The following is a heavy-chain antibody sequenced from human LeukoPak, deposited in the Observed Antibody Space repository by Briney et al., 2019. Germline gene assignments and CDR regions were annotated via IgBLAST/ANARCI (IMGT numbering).Heavy chain of an antibody. Sequence: SGGSLRLSCAASGFTFSSYEMNWVRQASGKGLEWVSYISSSGSTIYYADSVKGRFTISRDNAKNSLYLQMNSLRAEDTAVYYCAREDGYYGSGSYSRAIDYWGQGTLVTVSS. CDR3: AREDGYYGSGSYSRAIDY. J-gene: IGHJ4*02. D-gene: IGHD3-10*01. CDR2: ISSSGSTI. V-gene: IGHV3-48*03. CDR1: GFTFSSYE.